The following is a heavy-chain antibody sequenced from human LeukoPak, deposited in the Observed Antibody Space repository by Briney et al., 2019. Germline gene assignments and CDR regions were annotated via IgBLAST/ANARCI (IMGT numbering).Heavy chain of an antibody. V-gene: IGHV4-59*01. CDR3: AVGELSSPHAFDI. Sequence: SETLSLTCTVSGGSISIYYWSWIRQPPGKGLEWIGYIYYSGSTNYNPSLKSRVTISVDTSKNQFSLKLSSVTAADTAVYYCAVGELSSPHAFDIWGQGTMVTVSS. D-gene: IGHD3-16*02. CDR2: IYYSGST. CDR1: GGSISIYY. J-gene: IGHJ3*02.